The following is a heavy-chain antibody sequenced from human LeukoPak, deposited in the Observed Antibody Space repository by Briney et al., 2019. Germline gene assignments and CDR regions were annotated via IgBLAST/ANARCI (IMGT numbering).Heavy chain of an antibody. CDR3: ARARRGGYSSSDYYYYMDV. D-gene: IGHD6-19*01. CDR1: GYTFTSYD. Sequence: ASVKVSCKASGYTFTSYDINWVRQATGQGLEWMGWMNPNSGNTGYAQKFQGRVTMTRNTSISTAYMELSSLRSEDTAVDYCARARRGGYSSSDYYYYMDVWGKGTTVTVSS. V-gene: IGHV1-8*01. CDR2: MNPNSGNT. J-gene: IGHJ6*03.